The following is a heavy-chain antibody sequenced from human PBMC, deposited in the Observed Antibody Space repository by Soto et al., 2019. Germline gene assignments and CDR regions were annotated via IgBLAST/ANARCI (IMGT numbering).Heavy chain of an antibody. D-gene: IGHD3-10*01. CDR3: ARASMSREFISSFFDY. V-gene: IGHV1-69*01. J-gene: IGHJ4*02. CDR2: ILPIFGTP. Sequence: QVQLVQSGAEVRKPGSSVKVSCQASGGTFNNYAFVWVRQAPGQGLEWMGGILPIFGTPNYAPKFQDRVTITADESTSTSYMELSGLRSDDKAIYFWARASMSREFISSFFDYWGQGTLGTASS. CDR1: GGTFNNYA.